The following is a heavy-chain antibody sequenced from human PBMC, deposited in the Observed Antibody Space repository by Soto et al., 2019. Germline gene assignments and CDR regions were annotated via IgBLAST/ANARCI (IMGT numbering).Heavy chain of an antibody. D-gene: IGHD5-12*01. J-gene: IGHJ5*01. CDR1: GFSLSTTAVG. CDR2: IYWDDDK. Sequence: QITLKESGPTLVKPTQTLTLTCTFSGFSLSTTAVGVGWIRQSPGKALEWLALIYWDDDKRYNPSLKSRLTITKDTSKNQVVLTMTNMDPVDTATYYCAHRRDGGYDSWGQGTLVTVSS. CDR3: AHRRDGGYDS. V-gene: IGHV2-5*02.